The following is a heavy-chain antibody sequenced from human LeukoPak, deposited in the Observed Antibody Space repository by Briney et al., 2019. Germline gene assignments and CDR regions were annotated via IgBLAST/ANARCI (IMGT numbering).Heavy chain of an antibody. CDR2: ISGSGGST. D-gene: IGHD2-15*01. CDR3: AKDAYSPVAATLREFDH. J-gene: IGHJ4*02. Sequence: HPGGSLRLSCAASGFTFSSYAMSWVRQAPGKGLEWVSAISGSGGSTYYADSVKGRFTISRDNSKNTLYLQMNSLRAEDTAVYYCAKDAYSPVAATLREFDHWGQGTLVTVSS. CDR1: GFTFSSYA. V-gene: IGHV3-23*01.